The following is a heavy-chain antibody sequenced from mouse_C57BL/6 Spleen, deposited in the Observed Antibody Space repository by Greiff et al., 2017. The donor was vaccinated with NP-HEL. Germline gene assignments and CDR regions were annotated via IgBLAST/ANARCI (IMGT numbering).Heavy chain of an antibody. CDR2: INPNNGGT. CDR3: ARKDYGPSFDY. V-gene: IGHV1-26*01. Sequence: EVQLQQSGPELVKPGASVKISCKASGYTFTDYYMNWVKQSHGKSLEWIGDINPNNGGTSYNQKFKGKATLTVDKSSSTAYMELRSLTSEDSAVYYCARKDYGPSFDYWGQGTTLTVSS. CDR1: GYTFTDYY. J-gene: IGHJ2*01. D-gene: IGHD1-1*02.